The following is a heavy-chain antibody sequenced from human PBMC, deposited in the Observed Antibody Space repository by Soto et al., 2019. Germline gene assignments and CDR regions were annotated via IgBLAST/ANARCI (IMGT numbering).Heavy chain of an antibody. CDR3: ARDEWYGGSYHGETIYYYYGMDV. CDR2: ISYDGSNK. J-gene: IGHJ6*02. V-gene: IGHV3-30-3*01. CDR1: GFTFSSYA. D-gene: IGHD1-26*01. Sequence: LRLSCAASGFTFSSYAMHWVRQAPGKGLEWVAVISYDGSNKYYADSVKGRFTISRDNSKNTLYLQMNSLRAEDTAVYYCARDEWYGGSYHGETIYYYYGMDVWGQGTTVTVSS.